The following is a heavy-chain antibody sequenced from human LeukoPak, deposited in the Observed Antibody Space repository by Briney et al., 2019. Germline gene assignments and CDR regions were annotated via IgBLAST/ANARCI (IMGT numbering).Heavy chain of an antibody. J-gene: IGHJ4*02. CDR1: RFTFSNYW. CDR3: ARDRHINSWSNDRFDY. CDR2: INQDASEI. V-gene: IGHV3-7*01. D-gene: IGHD6-13*01. Sequence: GGSLRLSCAASRFTFSNYWMTWVRQAPGKGLEWVGNINQDASEINYVDSVKGRFTISRVNAENSLYLQMNSLRAEDTAIYYCARDRHINSWSNDRFDYWGQGALVTVSS.